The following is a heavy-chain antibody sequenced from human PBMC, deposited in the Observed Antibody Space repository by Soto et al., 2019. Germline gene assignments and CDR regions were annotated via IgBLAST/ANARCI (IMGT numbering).Heavy chain of an antibody. V-gene: IGHV3-30*18. CDR1: GFTFSTYG. CDR2: ISYSGIST. Sequence: QAQLVESGGDVVQPGTSLRLSCAASGFTFSTYGMHWVRQAQGKGLEWVGMISYSGISTYFADSVKGRFTISRDNSKNTLYLQMNSLSSDDTAIYFCAKEKDIWLQSPGDSWGQGTLVTVSS. D-gene: IGHD5-12*01. CDR3: AKEKDIWLQSPGDS. J-gene: IGHJ4*02.